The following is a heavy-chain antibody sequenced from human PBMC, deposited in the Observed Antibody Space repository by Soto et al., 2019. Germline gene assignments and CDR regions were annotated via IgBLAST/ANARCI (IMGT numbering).Heavy chain of an antibody. CDR3: ARGRSAPNFDP. Sequence: QVQLVQSGAEVRKPGSSVKVSCKISGGTFTNYVISWLRQAPGQGLEWMGGLIPIFGAANLAQKFQDRVTITADESTSTVNMELSSLTSEDTAVYYGARGRSAPNFDPWGQGTLVTVSS. J-gene: IGHJ5*02. CDR2: LIPIFGAA. V-gene: IGHV1-69*01. CDR1: GGTFTNYV.